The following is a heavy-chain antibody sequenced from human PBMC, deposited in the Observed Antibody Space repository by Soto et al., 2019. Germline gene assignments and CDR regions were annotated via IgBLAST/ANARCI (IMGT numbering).Heavy chain of an antibody. J-gene: IGHJ4*02. CDR1: GFSLSTSGVG. D-gene: IGHD6-25*01. CDR2: IYWDGDK. V-gene: IGHV2-5*02. CDR3: AHRPPQAATPSGFDY. Sequence: QITLKESGPTLVKPTQTLTLTCTFSGFSLSTSGVGVGWIRQPPGKALEWLALIYWDGDKRYSPSLINRLTITQDTSKNQVVLTMTNMDPVDTATYYCAHRPPQAATPSGFDYWGQGTLVTVSS.